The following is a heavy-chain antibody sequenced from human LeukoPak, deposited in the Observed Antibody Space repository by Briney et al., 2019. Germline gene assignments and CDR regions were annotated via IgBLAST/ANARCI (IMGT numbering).Heavy chain of an antibody. J-gene: IGHJ1*01. CDR2: ISHGGTNK. Sequence: PGGSRRLSCAASGFTFSNYGMHWVRQAPGRGLEWVAVISHGGTNKYYADSVKGRFTISRDNSKNTLYLQMGSLRAEDMAVYYCATYYYDSGSFHFHHWGQGTLGTVSS. CDR1: GFTFSNYG. D-gene: IGHD3-22*01. V-gene: IGHV3-30*03. CDR3: ATYYYDSGSFHFHH.